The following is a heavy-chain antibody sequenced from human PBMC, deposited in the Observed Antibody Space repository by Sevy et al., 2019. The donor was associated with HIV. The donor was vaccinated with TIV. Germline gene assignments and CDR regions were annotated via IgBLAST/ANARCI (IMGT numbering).Heavy chain of an antibody. CDR2: IYYSGST. V-gene: IGHV4-59*01. CDR1: GGSISGNF. D-gene: IGHD1-26*01. Sequence: TLSLTCSVSGGSISGNFWTWIRQPPGKGLEWIGYIYYSGSTNSNPSLKSRVSISLDTSKNQFSLRLNSVTAADTAVYYCASGSGSYYDAFHIWGQGTMVTVSS. J-gene: IGHJ3*02. CDR3: ASGSGSYYDAFHI.